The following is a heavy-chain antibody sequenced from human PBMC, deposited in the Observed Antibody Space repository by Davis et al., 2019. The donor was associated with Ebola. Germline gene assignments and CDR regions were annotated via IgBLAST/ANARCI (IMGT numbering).Heavy chain of an antibody. CDR3: ARAVWGKGYYYGMDV. Sequence: MPSETLSLTCTVSGGSISGFFCMWLRQTPGKGLEWIGYIHYSGSTNYNPSLKSRVTISVDTSKNQFSLKLSSVTAADTAVYYCARAVWGKGYYYGMDVWGQGTTVTVSS. D-gene: IGHD1-26*01. CDR2: IHYSGST. CDR1: GGSISGFF. V-gene: IGHV4-59*01. J-gene: IGHJ6*02.